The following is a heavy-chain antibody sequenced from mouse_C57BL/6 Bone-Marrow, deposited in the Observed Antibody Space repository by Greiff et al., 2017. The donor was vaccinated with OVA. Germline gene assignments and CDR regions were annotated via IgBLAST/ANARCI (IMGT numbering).Heavy chain of an antibody. CDR3: ARYLLLRYFDY. CDR1: GFTFSSYG. CDR2: ISSGGSYT. J-gene: IGHJ2*01. V-gene: IGHV5-6*01. Sequence: EVKLVESGGDLVKPGGSLKLSCAASGFTFSSYGMSWVRQTPDKRLEWVATISSGGSYTYYPDSVKGRFTISRDNAKNTLYLQMSSLKSEDTAMYYCARYLLLRYFDYWGQGTTLTVSS. D-gene: IGHD1-1*01.